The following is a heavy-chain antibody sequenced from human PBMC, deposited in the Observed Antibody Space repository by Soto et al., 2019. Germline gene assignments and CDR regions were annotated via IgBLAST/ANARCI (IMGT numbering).Heavy chain of an antibody. CDR1: GYTFTGYY. V-gene: IGHV1-2*02. J-gene: IGHJ4*02. D-gene: IGHD4-17*01. CDR3: ASYGEAGGYFDY. Sequence: ASVKVSCKASGYTFTGYYMHWVRQAPGQGLEWMGWINPNSGETIYAQKFQGRVTMTEDTSTDTAYMELSSLRSEDTAVYYCASYGEAGGYFDYWGQGTLVTVSS. CDR2: INPNSGET.